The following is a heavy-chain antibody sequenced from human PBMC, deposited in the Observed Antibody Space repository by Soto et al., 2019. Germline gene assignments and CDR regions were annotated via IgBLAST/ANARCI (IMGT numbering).Heavy chain of an antibody. Sequence: SETLSLTCTVSGGSISSYYWSWIRQPPGKGLEWIGYIYYSGSTNYNPSLKSRVTISVDTSKNQFSLKLSSVTAADTAVYYCARDGVAAARNLGFDYWGQGNLVTVSS. D-gene: IGHD6-13*01. CDR2: IYYSGST. V-gene: IGHV4-59*01. J-gene: IGHJ4*02. CDR1: GGSISSYY. CDR3: ARDGVAAARNLGFDY.